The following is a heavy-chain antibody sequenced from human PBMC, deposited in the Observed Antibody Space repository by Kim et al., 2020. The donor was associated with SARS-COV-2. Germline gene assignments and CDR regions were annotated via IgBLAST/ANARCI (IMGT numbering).Heavy chain of an antibody. V-gene: IGHV3-33*01. J-gene: IGHJ3*01. CDR2: IWYDGSNK. D-gene: IGHD1-26*01. Sequence: GGSLRLSCAASGFTSSSYGMHWVRQAPGKGLEWVAVIWYDGSNKYYADSVKGRFTISRDNSKNTLYLQMNSLRAEDTAVYYCARDLAVGATEEAVWGQGTMVTVSS. CDR1: GFTSSSYG. CDR3: ARDLAVGATEEAV.